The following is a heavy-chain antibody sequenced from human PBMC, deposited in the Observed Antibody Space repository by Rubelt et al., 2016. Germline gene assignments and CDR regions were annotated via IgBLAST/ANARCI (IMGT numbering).Heavy chain of an antibody. D-gene: IGHD3-10*01. CDR2: IKQDGSEK. V-gene: IGHV3-7*01. Sequence: GGSLRLSCAASGFTFSSYWMSWVRQAPGKGLEWVANIKQDGSEKYYVDSVKGRFTISRDNAKNSLSLQMNSLRAEETAVYYWARIYGSGSYRFDYWGQGTLVTVSS. J-gene: IGHJ4*02. CDR1: GFTFSSYW. CDR3: ARIYGSGSYRFDY.